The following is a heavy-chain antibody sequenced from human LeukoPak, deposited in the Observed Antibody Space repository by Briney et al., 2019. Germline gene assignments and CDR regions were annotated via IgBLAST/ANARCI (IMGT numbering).Heavy chain of an antibody. J-gene: IGHJ3*02. CDR2: ISSSSSYI. D-gene: IGHD2/OR15-2a*01. Sequence: GGSLRLSCAASGFTFSSYSMNWVRQAPGKGLEWVSSISSSSSYIYYAGSVKGRFTISRDNSKNTLYLQMNSLRAEDTAVYYCARDNRITSDAFDIWGQGTMVTVSS. CDR1: GFTFSSYS. V-gene: IGHV3-21*04. CDR3: ARDNRITSDAFDI.